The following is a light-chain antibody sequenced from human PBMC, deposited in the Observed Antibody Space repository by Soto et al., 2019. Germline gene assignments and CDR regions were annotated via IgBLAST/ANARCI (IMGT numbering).Light chain of an antibody. J-gene: IGKJ2*01. CDR1: QSVSSSY. V-gene: IGKV3-20*01. Sequence: IVLTQSPGTLSLSPGERATLSCRASQSVSSSYLAWYQQKPGQAPRLLIYGASSRATGIPDRFSGSGSGTDFTLPISGLEPEDFAVYYCQQYDSSPMHTFGQGTKLEIK. CDR3: QQYDSSPMHT. CDR2: GAS.